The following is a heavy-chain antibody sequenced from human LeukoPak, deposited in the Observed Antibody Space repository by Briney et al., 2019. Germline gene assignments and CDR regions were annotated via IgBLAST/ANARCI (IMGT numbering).Heavy chain of an antibody. D-gene: IGHD3-10*01. J-gene: IGHJ4*02. V-gene: IGHV3-11*05. CDR3: ARVITMVRGRPLYYFDY. CDR1: GFTFSDYY. Sequence: GGSLRLSCAASGFTFSDYYMSWIRQAPGKGLEWVSYISGSSSYTNYADSVKGRFTISRDNAKNSLYLQKNSLRAEDTAVYYCARVITMVRGRPLYYFDYWGQGTLVTVSS. CDR2: ISGSSSYT.